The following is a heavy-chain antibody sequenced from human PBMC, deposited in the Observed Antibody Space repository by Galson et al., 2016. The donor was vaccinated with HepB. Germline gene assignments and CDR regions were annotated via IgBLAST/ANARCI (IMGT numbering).Heavy chain of an antibody. CDR2: VWPGDSDT. V-gene: IGHV5-51*01. D-gene: IGHD6-25*01. J-gene: IGHJ4*02. CDR1: GYKFADYW. Sequence: QSGAEVKKPGESLKISCKGSGYKFADYWIGWVRQMPGRGLEWMGIVWPGDSDTRYSPSFQGQVTMSADKSTATAYLQWSSLKASATAMYYCARQGDYSGRWSPFDYWGQGTLVTVSS. CDR3: ARQGDYSGRWSPFDY.